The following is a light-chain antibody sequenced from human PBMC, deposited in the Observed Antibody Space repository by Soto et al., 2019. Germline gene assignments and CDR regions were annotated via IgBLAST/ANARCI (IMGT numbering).Light chain of an antibody. CDR2: GAS. J-gene: IGKJ1*01. CDR1: QSVSRNY. CDR3: QQYNDWPRT. V-gene: IGKV3-20*01. Sequence: EIGLTQSPGTLSLSPGGRATLSCRASQSVSRNYVAWYQQKPGQAPRLLIYGASSRASGIPDRFSGSGSGADFTLTISSLQSEDSAVYHCQQYNDWPRTFGQGTKVDNK.